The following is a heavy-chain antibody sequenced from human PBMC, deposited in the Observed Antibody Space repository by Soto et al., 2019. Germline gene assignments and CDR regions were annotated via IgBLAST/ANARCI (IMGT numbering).Heavy chain of an antibody. D-gene: IGHD2-2*01. Sequence: EVQLLESGGGLVQPGGSLRLSCAASGFTFSSYAMSWVRQAPGKGLEWVSAISGSGGSTYYADSVKGRFTISRDNSKNTLYLQMNSLRAEDTAVYYCAKDPRRTRQNPRQFDYWGQGTLVTVSS. V-gene: IGHV3-23*01. CDR3: AKDPRRTRQNPRQFDY. CDR1: GFTFSSYA. J-gene: IGHJ4*02. CDR2: ISGSGGST.